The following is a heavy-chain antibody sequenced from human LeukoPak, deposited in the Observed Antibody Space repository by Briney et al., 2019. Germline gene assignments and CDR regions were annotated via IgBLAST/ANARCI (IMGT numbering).Heavy chain of an antibody. J-gene: IGHJ3*01. Sequence: SETLSLTCTVSGGSISSSSYYWGWIRQPPGKGLEWIGSIYYSGSTYYNPSLKSRVTISVDTSKNQFSLKPSSVTAADTAVYYCARHVAFPIVAVIERGEVWGQGTMVTVSS. D-gene: IGHD2-21*01. V-gene: IGHV4-39*01. CDR1: GGSISSSSYY. CDR2: IYYSGST. CDR3: ARHVAFPIVAVIERGEV.